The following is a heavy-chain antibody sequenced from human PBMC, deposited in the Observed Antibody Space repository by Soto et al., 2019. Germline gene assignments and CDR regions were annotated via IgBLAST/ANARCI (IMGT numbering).Heavy chain of an antibody. V-gene: IGHV3-23*01. D-gene: IGHD4-17*01. J-gene: IGHJ2*01. CDR3: ARVDYGDYGWHFDL. CDR1: GFTFSSYA. Sequence: PGGSLRLSCAASGFTFSSYAMSWVRQAPGKGLEWVSAISGSGGSTYYADSVKGRFTISRDNSKNILYLQMNSLRAEDTAVYYCARVDYGDYGWHFDLWCRGTLVTVSS. CDR2: ISGSGGST.